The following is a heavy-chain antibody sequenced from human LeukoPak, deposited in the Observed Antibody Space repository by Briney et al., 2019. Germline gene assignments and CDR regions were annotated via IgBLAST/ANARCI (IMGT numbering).Heavy chain of an antibody. Sequence: GGSLRLSCAASGFTFSSYGMHWVRQAPGKGLEWVAVIRYDGSNKYYADSVKGRFTISRDNSKNTLYLQMNSLRAEDTAVYYCARDHHSSGWTFDYWGQGTLVTVSS. V-gene: IGHV3-33*01. J-gene: IGHJ4*02. CDR3: ARDHHSSGWTFDY. CDR1: GFTFSSYG. CDR2: IRYDGSNK. D-gene: IGHD6-19*01.